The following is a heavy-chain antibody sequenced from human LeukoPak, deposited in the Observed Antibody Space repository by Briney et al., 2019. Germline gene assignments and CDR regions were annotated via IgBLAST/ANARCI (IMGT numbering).Heavy chain of an antibody. V-gene: IGHV4-34*01. J-gene: IGHJ6*03. Sequence: PSETLSLTCAVYGGSFSGYYWSWIRQPPGKGLEWIGEINHSGSTNYNPSLKSRVTISVDTSKNQFSLKLSSVTAADTAVYYCARDYDFWSGYYFEYYYMDVWGKGTTVTVSS. D-gene: IGHD3-3*01. CDR1: GGSFSGYY. CDR2: INHSGST. CDR3: ARDYDFWSGYYFEYYYMDV.